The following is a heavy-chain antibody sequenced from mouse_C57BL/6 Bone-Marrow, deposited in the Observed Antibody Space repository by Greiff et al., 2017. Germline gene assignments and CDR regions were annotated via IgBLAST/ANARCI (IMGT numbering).Heavy chain of an antibody. V-gene: IGHV5-17*01. Sequence: EVKLMESGGGLVKPGGSLKLSCAASGFTFSDYGMHWVRQAPEKGLEWVAYISSGSSTIYYADTVKGRFTISRDNAKNTLFLQMTSLRSEDTAMYYCARRYYGTSFAYWGQGTLVTVSA. J-gene: IGHJ3*01. CDR3: ARRYYGTSFAY. CDR1: GFTFSDYG. D-gene: IGHD1-1*01. CDR2: ISSGSSTI.